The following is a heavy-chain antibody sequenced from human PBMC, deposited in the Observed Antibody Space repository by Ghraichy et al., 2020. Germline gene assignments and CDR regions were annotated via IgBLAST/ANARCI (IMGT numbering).Heavy chain of an antibody. CDR1: GYTFTGYY. CDR2: INPNSGGT. V-gene: IGHV1-2*02. Sequence: ASVKVSCKASGYTFTGYYMHWVRQAPGQGLEWMGWINPNSGGTNYAQKFQGRVTMTRDTSISTAYMELSRLRTDDTAVYYCARDGEQRAPKYDNWFDPWGQGTLVTVSS. J-gene: IGHJ5*02. D-gene: IGHD6-25*01. CDR3: ARDGEQRAPKYDNWFDP.